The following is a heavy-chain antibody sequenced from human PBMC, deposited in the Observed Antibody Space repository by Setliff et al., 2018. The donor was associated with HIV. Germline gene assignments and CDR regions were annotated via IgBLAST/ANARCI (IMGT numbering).Heavy chain of an antibody. V-gene: IGHV4-34*01. CDR1: GGSFGDYS. CDR2: INHRGGT. J-gene: IGHJ6*03. Sequence: TLSLTCAVYGGSFGDYSWSWIRQPPGKGLEWIGEINHRGGTEYNPSLQSRVTMSIDTSNNQLSLTLSSVTAADTAVYYCARGKDDHNFSPMSLRKTYYYYMDVWGKGTTVTVS. CDR3: ARGKDDHNFSPMSLRKTYYYYMDV. D-gene: IGHD2-15*01.